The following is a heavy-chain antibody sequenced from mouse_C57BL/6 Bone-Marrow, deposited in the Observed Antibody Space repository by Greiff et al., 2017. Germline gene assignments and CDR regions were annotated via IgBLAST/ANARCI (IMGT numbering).Heavy chain of an antibody. CDR3: TTASPDYYGSSPYYFDY. CDR1: GFNIKDDY. V-gene: IGHV14-4*01. Sequence: VQLQQSGAELVRPGASVKLSCTASGFNIKDDYMHWVKQRPEQGLEWIGWIDPENGDTEYASKFQGKATITADTSSNTAYLQLSSLTSEDTAVYYCTTASPDYYGSSPYYFDYWGQGTTLTGSS. CDR2: IDPENGDT. D-gene: IGHD1-1*01. J-gene: IGHJ2*01.